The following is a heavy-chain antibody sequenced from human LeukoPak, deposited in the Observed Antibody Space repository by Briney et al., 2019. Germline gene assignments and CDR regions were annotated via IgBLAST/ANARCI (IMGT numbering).Heavy chain of an antibody. D-gene: IGHD6-19*01. V-gene: IGHV3-23*01. J-gene: IGHJ4*02. CDR3: AKSSSQWLVRGYFDY. Sequence: GGSLRLSCAASGFTFSSYAMSWVRQAPGKGLEWVSAISGSGGSTDYAVSVKGRFTISRDISKSTLYLQMNSLRAEDTALYYCAKSSSQWLVRGYFDYWGQGTLVTVSS. CDR1: GFTFSSYA. CDR2: ISGSGGST.